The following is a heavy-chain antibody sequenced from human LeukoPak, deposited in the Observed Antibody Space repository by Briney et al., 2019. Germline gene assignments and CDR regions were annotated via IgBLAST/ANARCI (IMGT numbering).Heavy chain of an antibody. V-gene: IGHV3-33*01. CDR1: GFTFSSYG. CDR3: ARETAHLYY. CDR2: IWYDGSNK. J-gene: IGHJ4*02. Sequence: PGRSLRLSCAASGFTFSSYGMHWVRQALGKGLEWVAVIWYDGSNKYYADSVKGRFTISRDNSKNTLYLQMNSLRAEDTAVYYCARETAHLYYWGQGTLVTVSS. D-gene: IGHD2-21*02.